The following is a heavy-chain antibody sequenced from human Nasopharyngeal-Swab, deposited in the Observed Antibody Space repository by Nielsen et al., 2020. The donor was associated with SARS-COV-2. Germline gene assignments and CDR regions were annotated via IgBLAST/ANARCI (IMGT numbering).Heavy chain of an antibody. Sequence: GESLKISCAASGFTFSSYSMSWLRQAPGKGLEWVSTITGNGDTTYYADSVKGRFTISRDNARNSVYLQMNNLRAEDTAVYYCARNLLRFVALDYWGQGTLVTVSS. V-gene: IGHV3-23*01. CDR2: ITGNGDTT. CDR1: GFTFSSYS. CDR3: ARNLLRFVALDY. D-gene: IGHD3-3*01. J-gene: IGHJ4*02.